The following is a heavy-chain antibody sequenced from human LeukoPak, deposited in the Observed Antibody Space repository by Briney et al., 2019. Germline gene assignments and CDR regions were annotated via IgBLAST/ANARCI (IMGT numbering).Heavy chain of an antibody. CDR2: ISSSSSYI. D-gene: IGHD1-1*01. J-gene: IGHJ4*02. Sequence: GGSLILSCAASGFTFSSYSMNWVRQAPGKGLEWVSSISSSSSYIYYADSVKGRFTISRDNAKNSLYLQMNSLRAEDTAVYYCASQRNWYFDYWGQGTLVTVSS. CDR1: GFTFSSYS. V-gene: IGHV3-21*01. CDR3: ASQRNWYFDY.